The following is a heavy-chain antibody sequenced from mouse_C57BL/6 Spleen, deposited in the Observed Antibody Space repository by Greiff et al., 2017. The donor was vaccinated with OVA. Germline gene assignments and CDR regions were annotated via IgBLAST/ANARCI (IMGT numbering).Heavy chain of an antibody. Sequence: VQLQQPGAELVKPGASVKLSCKASGYTFTSYWMHWVKQRPGQGLEWIGMIHPNSGSTNYNEKFKSKATLTVDTSSSTAYMQLSSLTSEDSAVYYCARGNYGNSYYWYFDVWGTGTTVTVSS. V-gene: IGHV1-64*01. J-gene: IGHJ1*03. CDR2: IHPNSGST. CDR3: ARGNYGNSYYWYFDV. CDR1: GYTFTSYW. D-gene: IGHD1-1*01.